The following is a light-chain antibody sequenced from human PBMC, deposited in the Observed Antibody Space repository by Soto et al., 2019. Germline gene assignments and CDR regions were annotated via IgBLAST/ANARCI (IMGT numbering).Light chain of an antibody. CDR1: QSVVYSDGTTF. J-gene: IGKJ3*01. CDR3: MHGKHWTFT. CDR2: EVS. Sequence: DIVMTQSPLSLPVTLGQPASISCRSSQSVVYSDGTTFLNWFQQRPGQSPRRLIYEVSNRDSGVPDRLSGSGSGTDFTVKTSRVEAEDVGVYYCMHGKHWTFTFRPVTKVDIX. V-gene: IGKV2-30*01.